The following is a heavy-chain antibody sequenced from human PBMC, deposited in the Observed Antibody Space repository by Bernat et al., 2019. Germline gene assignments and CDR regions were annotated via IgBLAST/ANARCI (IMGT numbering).Heavy chain of an antibody. Sequence: EVQLVQSGAEVKKPGESLKISCKGSGYSFTSYWIGWVRQMPGKGLEWMGIIYPGDSDTRYSPSFQGQVTISADKSISTAYLQWSSLKASDTAMYYCARQNDYGDYRAGQDAFDIWGQGTMVTVSS. V-gene: IGHV5-51*01. J-gene: IGHJ3*02. CDR1: GYSFTSYW. CDR2: IYPGDSDT. D-gene: IGHD4-17*01. CDR3: ARQNDYGDYRAGQDAFDI.